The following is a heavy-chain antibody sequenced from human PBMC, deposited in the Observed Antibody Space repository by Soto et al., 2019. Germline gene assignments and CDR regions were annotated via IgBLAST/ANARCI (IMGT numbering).Heavy chain of an antibody. V-gene: IGHV3-30*04. J-gene: IGHJ1*01. CDR1: GFRFSGFG. CDR3: ARDLGGYVHLWDESNH. Sequence: QVQLVESGGGVVQPGASLTLSCAASGFRFSGFGMHWVRQAPGKGLAWVAVISFDASEKFYVDSVKGRFSISRDDSHSKVFLQMNSLRREDTGVYYCARDLGGYVHLWDESNHWGQGALVNVS. CDR2: ISFDASEK. D-gene: IGHD5-12*01.